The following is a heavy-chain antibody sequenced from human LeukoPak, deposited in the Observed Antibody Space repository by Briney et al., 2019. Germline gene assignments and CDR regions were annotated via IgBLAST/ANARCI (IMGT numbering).Heavy chain of an antibody. CDR3: ARAQVTTCFDY. Sequence: SETLSLTCTVSGGSISSGDYYGSWIRQPPGKGLEWIGYIYYSGSTYYNPSLKSRVTISVDTSKNQFSLKLSSVTAADTAVYYCARAQVTTCFDYWGQGTLVTVSS. CDR2: IYYSGST. J-gene: IGHJ4*02. CDR1: GGSISSGDYY. V-gene: IGHV4-30-4*01. D-gene: IGHD4-17*01.